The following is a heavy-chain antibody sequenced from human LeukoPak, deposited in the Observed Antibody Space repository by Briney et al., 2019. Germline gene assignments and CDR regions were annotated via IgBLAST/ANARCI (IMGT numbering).Heavy chain of an antibody. CDR2: INPSGGST. V-gene: IGHV1-46*03. Sequence: GASVKVSCKASGYTFTSYYMHWVRQAPGQGLEWMGIINPSGGSTSYAQKFQGRVTMTRDTSTSTAYMELSSLRTEDTAVYYCARGGIVVVPAAMAYFQHWGQGTLVTVSS. CDR1: GYTFTSYY. J-gene: IGHJ1*01. D-gene: IGHD2-2*01. CDR3: ARGGIVVVPAAMAYFQH.